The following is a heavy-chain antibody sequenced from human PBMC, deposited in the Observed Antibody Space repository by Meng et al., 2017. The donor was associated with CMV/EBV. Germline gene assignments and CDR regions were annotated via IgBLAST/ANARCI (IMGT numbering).Heavy chain of an antibody. J-gene: IGHJ6*02. Sequence: SVKVSCKASGGTFSSYAISWVRQAPGQGLEWMGGLIPIFGTANYAQKFQGSVTITTDESTSTAYMELGSLRSEDTAVYYCARGQSRIVVPAASVDYYYGMDVWGQGTTVTVSS. V-gene: IGHV1-69*05. CDR3: ARGQSRIVVPAASVDYYYGMDV. CDR2: LIPIFGTA. CDR1: GGTFSSYA. D-gene: IGHD2-2*01.